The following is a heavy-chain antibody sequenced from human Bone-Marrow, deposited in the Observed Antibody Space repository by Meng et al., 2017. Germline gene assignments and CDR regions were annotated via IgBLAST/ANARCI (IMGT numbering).Heavy chain of an antibody. CDR1: GLTFSTSA. Sequence: GGSLRLSCDVSGLTFSTSAFNWVRRAPGKGLEYVASITGSETPTTLAFHADSVRGRFTISRDDSRSSLYPQMNNRRVDDTAVYYCGGVRGGDRGAQYWGQGVPVTVSS. V-gene: IGHV3-23*01. D-gene: IGHD3-10*01. CDR2: ITGSETPTTLA. CDR3: GGVRGGDRGAQY. J-gene: IGHJ4*02.